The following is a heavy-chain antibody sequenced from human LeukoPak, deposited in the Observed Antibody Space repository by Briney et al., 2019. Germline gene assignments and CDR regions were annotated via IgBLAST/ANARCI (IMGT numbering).Heavy chain of an antibody. CDR3: ARELSGSSSRRFDY. CDR2: INSDGNIT. CDR1: GFTFSNSW. D-gene: IGHD6-13*01. J-gene: IGHJ4*02. V-gene: IGHV3-74*01. Sequence: GGSLRLSCAASGFTFSNSWMHWVRQAPGKGPVWVSRINSDGNITTYADSVKGRFTISRDNAKNALYLQMNSLRAEDTAVYYCARELSGSSSRRFDYWGQGTLVTVSS.